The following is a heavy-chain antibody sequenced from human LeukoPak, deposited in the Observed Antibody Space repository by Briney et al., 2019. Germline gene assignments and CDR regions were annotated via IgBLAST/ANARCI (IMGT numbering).Heavy chain of an antibody. Sequence: SETLSLTCAVYGGSFSGYYWSWIRQPPGKGLEWIGEINHSGSTNYNPSLKSRVTISVDTSKNQFSLKLSSVTAADTAVYYCAGGWYGYNWFDPWGQGTLVTVSS. CDR3: AGGWYGYNWFDP. V-gene: IGHV4-34*01. D-gene: IGHD6-13*01. CDR2: INHSGST. CDR1: GGSFSGYY. J-gene: IGHJ5*02.